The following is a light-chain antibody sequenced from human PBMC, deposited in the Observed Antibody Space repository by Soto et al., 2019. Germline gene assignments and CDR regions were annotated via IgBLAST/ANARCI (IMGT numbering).Light chain of an antibody. CDR3: QHFKSFPIT. CDR2: AAS. CDR1: QSVSRK. Sequence: EIVMTQSPATLSVSPGEIATLSCRASQSVSRKLAWYQQKPGQAPRLLIYAASTRATGLPDRFSGSGSGTDFTLTISSLQPEDFATYYCQHFKSFPITFGQGTRLEIK. V-gene: IGKV3-15*01. J-gene: IGKJ5*01.